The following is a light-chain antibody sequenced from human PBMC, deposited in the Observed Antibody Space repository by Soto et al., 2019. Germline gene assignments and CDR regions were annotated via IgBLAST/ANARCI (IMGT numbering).Light chain of an antibody. Sequence: DIQMTQSPSTLSASVGDGVTITCRASQNISVWLAWYQQRPGKAPKFLMYDASSLETGVPSRFSGSESGTEFTLTIRSLQPDDSATYYCQQDDSSSPTFGQGTKLEIK. V-gene: IGKV1-5*01. CDR1: QNISVW. CDR2: DAS. CDR3: QQDDSSSPT. J-gene: IGKJ2*01.